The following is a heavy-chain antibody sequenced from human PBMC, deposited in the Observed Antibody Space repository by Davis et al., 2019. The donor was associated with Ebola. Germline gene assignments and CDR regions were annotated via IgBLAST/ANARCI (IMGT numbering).Heavy chain of an antibody. CDR1: GSTFSSYG. J-gene: IGHJ4*02. CDR2: LSYDGSNK. CDR3: ARGFRLLGVLERRDLFDY. Sequence: CPALGSTFSSYGMHWVRQAPGKGPEWVAALSYDGSNKYYADSVKGRFTISRDNSKNTPYLQMKSRRAEDTAVYYCARGFRLLGVLERRDLFDYWGQGTLVTVSS. D-gene: IGHD1-1*01. V-gene: IGHV3-30*03.